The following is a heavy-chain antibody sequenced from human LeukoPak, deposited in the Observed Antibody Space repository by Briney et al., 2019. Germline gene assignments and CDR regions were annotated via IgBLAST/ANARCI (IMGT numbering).Heavy chain of an antibody. CDR2: IIPIFGTA. D-gene: IGHD2-21*01. V-gene: IGHV1-69*01. J-gene: IGHJ4*02. CDR1: GGTFSSYA. CDR3: ARARGLLKAHFDY. Sequence: SVKVSCKASGGTFSSYAISWARQAPGQGLEWMGGIIPIFGTANYAQKFQGRVMITADESTSTAYMELSSLRSEDTAVYYCARARGLLKAHFDYWGQGTLVTVSS.